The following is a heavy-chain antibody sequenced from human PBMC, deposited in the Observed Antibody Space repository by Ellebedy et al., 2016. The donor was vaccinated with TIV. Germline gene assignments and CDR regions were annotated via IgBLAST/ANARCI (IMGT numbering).Heavy chain of an antibody. CDR2: IKEDGSAE. Sequence: GESLKISCAASGFTFSDSWMSWVRQAPGKGLEWVANIKEDGSAEYYADSVKCRYTISRDNTKNSLYLQIVSLRAEDTAVFDCARDFDRWGQGALVTVSS. CDR1: GFTFSDSW. J-gene: IGHJ4*02. CDR3: ARDFDR. V-gene: IGHV3-7*01.